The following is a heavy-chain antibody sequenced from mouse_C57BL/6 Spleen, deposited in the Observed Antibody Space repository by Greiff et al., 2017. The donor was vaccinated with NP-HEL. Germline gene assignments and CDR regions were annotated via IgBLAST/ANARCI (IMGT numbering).Heavy chain of an antibody. D-gene: IGHD2-5*01. V-gene: IGHV1-81*01. CDR1: GYTFTSYG. Sequence: QVQLQQSGAELARPGASVKLSCKASGYTFTSYGISWVKQRTGQGLEWIGEIYPRSGNTYYNEKFKGKATLTADKSSSTAYSELRSLTSEDSAVYFCARDYSNSYFDYWGQGTTLTVSS. J-gene: IGHJ2*01. CDR2: IYPRSGNT. CDR3: ARDYSNSYFDY.